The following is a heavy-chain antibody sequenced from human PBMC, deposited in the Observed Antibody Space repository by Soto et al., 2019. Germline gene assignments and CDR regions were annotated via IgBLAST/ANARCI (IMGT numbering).Heavy chain of an antibody. Sequence: GGSLRLSCAASGFTFSSYWMHWVRQAPGKGLVWVSRINSDGSSTSYADSVKGRFTISRDNAKNTLYLQMNSLRAEDTAVYYCARLDSSWYFNYYYYYMDVWGKGTTVTVSS. CDR2: INSDGSST. CDR3: ARLDSSWYFNYYYYYMDV. V-gene: IGHV3-74*01. J-gene: IGHJ6*03. CDR1: GFTFSSYW. D-gene: IGHD6-13*01.